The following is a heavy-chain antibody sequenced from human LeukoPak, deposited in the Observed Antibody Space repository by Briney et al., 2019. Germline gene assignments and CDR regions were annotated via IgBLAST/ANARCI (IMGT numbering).Heavy chain of an antibody. CDR2: INPNSGGT. Sequence: ASVKVSCKASGYTFTGYYMHWVRQAPGQGLEWMGWINPNSGGTNYAQKFQGRVTMTRDTSISTAYMELSRLRSDDTAVYYCARPMVRGVIEDYWDQGTLVTVSS. J-gene: IGHJ4*02. CDR3: ARPMVRGVIEDY. D-gene: IGHD3-10*01. CDR1: GYTFTGYY. V-gene: IGHV1-2*02.